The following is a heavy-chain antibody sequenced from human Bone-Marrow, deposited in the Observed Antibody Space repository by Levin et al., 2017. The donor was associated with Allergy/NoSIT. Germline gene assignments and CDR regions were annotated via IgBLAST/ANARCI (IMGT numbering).Heavy chain of an antibody. CDR2: IYYSGST. D-gene: IGHD3-16*01. CDR1: GGSISSSSYY. J-gene: IGHJ5*02. CDR3: ATRVMITFGGVGAYWFDP. Sequence: SETLSLTCTVSGGSISSSSYYWGWIRQPPGMGLEWIGSIYYSGSTYYNPSLKSRVTISVDTSKNQFFLKLSSVTAADTAVYYCATRVMITFGGVGAYWFDPWGQGTLVTVSS. V-gene: IGHV4-39*07.